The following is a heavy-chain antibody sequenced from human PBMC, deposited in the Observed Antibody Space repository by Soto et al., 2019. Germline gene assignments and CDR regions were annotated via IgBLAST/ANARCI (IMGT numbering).Heavy chain of an antibody. CDR3: VRDGISGAKPFDI. CDR2: ISAYNGNL. D-gene: IGHD1-20*01. J-gene: IGHJ3*02. V-gene: IGHV1-18*01. Sequence: QVQLVQSGAEVKMPGASVKVSCKASGYTFINYGISWVRQAPGQGLEWMGWISAYNGNLNYAPKNQGRVTMAKEASTTTAYMELRSLRSDDTAVYYCVRDGISGAKPFDIWGQGTMVTVSS. CDR1: GYTFINYG.